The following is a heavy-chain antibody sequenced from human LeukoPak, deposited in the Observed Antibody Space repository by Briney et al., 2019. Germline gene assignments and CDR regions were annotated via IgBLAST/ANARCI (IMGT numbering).Heavy chain of an antibody. CDR2: IKSKTDGGTT. CDR1: GFTFSNAW. D-gene: IGHD5-18*01. Sequence: GGSLRLSCAASGFTFSNAWMSWVRQAPGKGLEWVGRIKSKTDGGTTDYAAPVKGRFTISRDDSKNTLYLQMNSLKTEDTAVYYCTTDTAMVYGFDYWGQGTLVTVSS. V-gene: IGHV3-15*01. J-gene: IGHJ4*02. CDR3: TTDTAMVYGFDY.